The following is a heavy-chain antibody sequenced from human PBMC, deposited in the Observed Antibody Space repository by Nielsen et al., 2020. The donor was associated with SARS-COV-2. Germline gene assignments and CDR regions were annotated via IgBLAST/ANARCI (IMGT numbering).Heavy chain of an antibody. D-gene: IGHD2-21*02. CDR3: ARDLPTYCGGDCYSPMTFDI. V-gene: IGHV3-21*01. CDR2: ISSASTFI. Sequence: GGSLRLSCAASGFTFSSYNMNWVRQAPGKGLEWVSSISSASTFIHYADSVKGRFAVSRDNAKNSLYLQLNNLRAGDTAVYYCARDLPTYCGGDCYSPMTFDIWGQGTMVTVSS. J-gene: IGHJ3*02. CDR1: GFTFSSYN.